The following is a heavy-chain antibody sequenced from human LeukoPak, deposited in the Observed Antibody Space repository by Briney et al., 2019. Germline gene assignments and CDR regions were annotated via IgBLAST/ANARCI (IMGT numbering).Heavy chain of an antibody. CDR1: GFTFNSYG. D-gene: IGHD3-3*01. CDR2: ISYDGSNK. J-gene: IGHJ4*02. V-gene: IGHV3-30*03. CDR3: ARDQYDTWSRRGNFDS. Sequence: GGSLRLSCAASGFTFNSYGMHWVRQAPGKGLEWVAVISYDGSNKYYADSVKGRFTISRDNTKNSLYLQMNSLRAEDTAVFYCARDQYDTWSRRGNFDSWGQGTLVIVSS.